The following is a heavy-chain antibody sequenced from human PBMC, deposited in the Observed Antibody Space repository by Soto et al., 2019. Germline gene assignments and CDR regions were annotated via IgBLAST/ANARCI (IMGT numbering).Heavy chain of an antibody. Sequence: GGSLRLSCVASGFSFSRRCFCWGFRAPAEEREGVSGINPIGGSTFYADSLKGRVTISIDNSKNTVYLQMNSLSAGDTAVYLFAKVDVSTAGSFDYWGQGALVTVSS. CDR1: GFSFSRRC. V-gene: IGHV3-23*01. CDR3: AKVDVSTAGSFDY. CDR2: INPIGGST. D-gene: IGHD6-13*01. J-gene: IGHJ4*02.